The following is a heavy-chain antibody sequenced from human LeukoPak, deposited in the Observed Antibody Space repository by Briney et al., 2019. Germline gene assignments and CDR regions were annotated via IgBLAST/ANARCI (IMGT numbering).Heavy chain of an antibody. Sequence: PSETLSLTCTVSGGSISSYYWSWIRQPPGRGLEWIGYIYYSGSTNYNPSLKSRVTISVDTSKNQFSLKLSSVTAADTAVYYCASGREVVVAANYHFYGMDVLGQGTT. CDR1: GGSISSYY. J-gene: IGHJ6*01. CDR2: IYYSGST. V-gene: IGHV4-59*08. CDR3: ASGREVVVAANYHFYGMDV. D-gene: IGHD2-15*01.